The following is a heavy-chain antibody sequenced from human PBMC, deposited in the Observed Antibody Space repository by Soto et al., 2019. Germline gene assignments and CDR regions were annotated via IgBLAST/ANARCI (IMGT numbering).Heavy chain of an antibody. CDR3: AREAPPRIVLDHNWFDP. J-gene: IGHJ5*02. Sequence: SVKVSCKASGGTFSSYAISWVRQAPGQALEWMGGVIPIFGTANYAQKFQGRVTITAEASTSTAYMEPSSLSSEDTAVNYCAREAPPRIVLDHNWFDPWGQGTLVTVSS. V-gene: IGHV1-69*13. CDR2: VIPIFGTA. D-gene: IGHD2-21*01. CDR1: GGTFSSYA.